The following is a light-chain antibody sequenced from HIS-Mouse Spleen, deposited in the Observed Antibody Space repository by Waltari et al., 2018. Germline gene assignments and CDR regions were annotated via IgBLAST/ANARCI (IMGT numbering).Light chain of an antibody. V-gene: IGKV1-9*01. CDR2: AAS. Sequence: DIQLTHSPSSLPASVRDRVTLTCRASQGISSYLAWYQQKPGKAPKRLIYAASSLQSGVTSRFSGSGSGTEFTLTISSLQPEDFATYYCQQLNSYPYTFGQGTKLEIK. CDR1: QGISSY. J-gene: IGKJ2*01. CDR3: QQLNSYPYT.